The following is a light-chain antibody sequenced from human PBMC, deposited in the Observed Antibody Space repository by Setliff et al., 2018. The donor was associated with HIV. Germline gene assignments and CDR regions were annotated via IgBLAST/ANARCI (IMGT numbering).Light chain of an antibody. CDR3: YSFAGSSAL. CDR2: EAT. J-gene: IGLJ2*01. V-gene: IGLV2-23*01. Sequence: QSALTQPASVSGSPGQSITISCTGTSSDIGSYNLVSWYQQHPGKAPKLMIYEATKRPSGVSNRFSGSKSGNTASLTISGLQTEDEADYYCYSFAGSSALFGGGTKATVL. CDR1: SSDIGSYNL.